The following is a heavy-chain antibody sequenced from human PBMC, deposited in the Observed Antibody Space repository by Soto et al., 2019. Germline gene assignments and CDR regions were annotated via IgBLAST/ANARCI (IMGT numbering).Heavy chain of an antibody. CDR2: TYYRSRWYS. CDR3: ARGSYYSGWV. V-gene: IGHV6-1*01. D-gene: IGHD6-19*01. CDR1: GDSVSSTSAA. Sequence: SQTLSLTCAISGDSVSSTSAAWSWIRQSPSRGLEWLGRTYYRSRWYSDYAVSVKSRITINPDTSKNQFSLQLNSVTPEDTAVYYCARGSYYSGWVWGQGTLVTVSS. J-gene: IGHJ4*02.